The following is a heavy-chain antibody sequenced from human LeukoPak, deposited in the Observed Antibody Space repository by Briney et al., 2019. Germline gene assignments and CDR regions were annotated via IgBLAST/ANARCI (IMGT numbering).Heavy chain of an antibody. Sequence: PGGSLRLPCSASGFTFSRYAMHWVRQAPGKGLEYVSGINDNGGRTHYGDSVKGRFSISRDNSKNTLHLQMSTLRAEDTALYYCVKGVGGSYAFDYWGQGILVTVAS. CDR2: INDNGGRT. D-gene: IGHD1-26*01. V-gene: IGHV3-64D*09. CDR1: GFTFSRYA. J-gene: IGHJ4*02. CDR3: VKGVGGSYAFDY.